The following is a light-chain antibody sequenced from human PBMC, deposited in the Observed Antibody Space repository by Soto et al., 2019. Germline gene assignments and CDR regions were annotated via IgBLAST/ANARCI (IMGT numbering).Light chain of an antibody. J-gene: IGLJ1*01. CDR1: SSDVGGYNY. CDR3: SSCAGRSFV. Sequence: QSVLTQPPSASGSPGQSVTISCTGTSSDVGGYNYVSWYQQHPGKAPKLMIYAVSKRPSGVPDRFSGSKSGNTASLTVSGLQPEDEADYYCSSCAGRSFVFGTGTMVTVL. V-gene: IGLV2-8*01. CDR2: AVS.